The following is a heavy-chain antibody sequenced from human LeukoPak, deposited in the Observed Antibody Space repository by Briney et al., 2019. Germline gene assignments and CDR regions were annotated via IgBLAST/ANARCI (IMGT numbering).Heavy chain of an antibody. Sequence: SETLSLTCTVSGGSISSYYWSWIRQPPGKGLEWIGYIYYSGSTNYNPSLKSRVTISVDTSKNQFSLKLSSVTAADTAVYYCARSGSYRRTDYWGQGTLVTVSS. V-gene: IGHV4-59*08. D-gene: IGHD1-26*01. CDR2: IYYSGST. J-gene: IGHJ4*02. CDR1: GGSISSYY. CDR3: ARSGSYRRTDY.